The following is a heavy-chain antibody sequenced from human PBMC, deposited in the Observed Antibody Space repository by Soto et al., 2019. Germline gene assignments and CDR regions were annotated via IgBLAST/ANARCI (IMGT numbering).Heavy chain of an antibody. V-gene: IGHV3-66*01. CDR3: ASMTTQYFQH. D-gene: IGHD4-17*01. J-gene: IGHJ1*01. Sequence: GGSLILSCAASGFTVSSNYMSWVRQAPGKGLEWVSVIYSGGSTYYADSVKDRFTISRDNSKNTLYLQMNSLRAEDTAAYYCASMTTQYFQHWGQGNLVTVSS. CDR1: GFTVSSNY. CDR2: IYSGGST.